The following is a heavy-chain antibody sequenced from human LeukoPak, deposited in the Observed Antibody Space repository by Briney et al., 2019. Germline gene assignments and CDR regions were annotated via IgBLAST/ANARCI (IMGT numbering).Heavy chain of an antibody. D-gene: IGHD2-15*01. CDR1: GGSISSSSYY. V-gene: IGHV4-39*01. J-gene: IGHJ6*03. CDR2: IYYSGST. CDR3: ARAVSGGGYYYYYYYMDV. Sequence: SETLSLTCTVSGGSISSSSYYWGWIRQPPGKGLEWIGSIYYSGSTYYNPSLKSRVTISVDTSKNQFSLKLSSVTAADTAVYYCARAVSGGGYYYYYYYMDVWGKGTTVTITS.